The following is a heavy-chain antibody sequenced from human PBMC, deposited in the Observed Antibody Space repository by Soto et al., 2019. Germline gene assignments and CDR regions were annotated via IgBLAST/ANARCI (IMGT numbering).Heavy chain of an antibody. J-gene: IGHJ5*02. CDR3: ARPLFGRGHGFDP. CDR2: IYYSGST. Sequence: SETLSLTCTVSGGSISSYYWSWIRQPPGKGLEWIGYIYYSGSTNYNPSLKSRVTISVDTSKNQFSLKLSSVTAADTAVYYCARPLFGRGHGFDPWGQGTLVTVSS. D-gene: IGHD5-12*01. V-gene: IGHV4-59*01. CDR1: GGSISSYY.